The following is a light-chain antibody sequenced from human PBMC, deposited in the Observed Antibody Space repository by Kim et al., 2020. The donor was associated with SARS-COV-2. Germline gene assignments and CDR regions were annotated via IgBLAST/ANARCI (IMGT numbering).Light chain of an antibody. CDR1: QSVSSN. CDR2: GAS. CDR3: KQYNNWPWT. V-gene: IGKV3-15*01. J-gene: IGKJ1*01. Sequence: EIVMTQSPATLSVSPGERATLSCRASQSVSSNLAWYQQKPGQAPRLLIYGASTRATGIPARFSGSGSGTEFTLTISSLQSEDFAVYYCKQYNNWPWTFGEGNKVDIK.